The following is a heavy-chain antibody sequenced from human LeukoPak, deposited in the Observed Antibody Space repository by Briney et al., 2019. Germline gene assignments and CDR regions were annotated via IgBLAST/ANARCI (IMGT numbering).Heavy chain of an antibody. J-gene: IGHJ6*02. D-gene: IGHD3-10*01. CDR1: GGSISSSSYY. CDR2: IYYSGST. Sequence: KPSETLSLTCTVSGGSISSSSYYWGWIRQPPGKGLEWIGYIYYSGSTNYNPSLKSRVTISVDTSKNQFSLKLSSVTAAGTAVYYCARFKDSGSYHLYYYYYGMDVWGQGTTVTVSS. CDR3: ARFKDSGSYHLYYYYYGMDV. V-gene: IGHV4-61*05.